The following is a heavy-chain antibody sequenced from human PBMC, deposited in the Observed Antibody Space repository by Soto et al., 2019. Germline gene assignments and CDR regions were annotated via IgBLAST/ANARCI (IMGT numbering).Heavy chain of an antibody. D-gene: IGHD6-19*01. CDR2: ISGSGGST. V-gene: IGHV3-23*01. J-gene: IGHJ4*02. Sequence: EVQLLESGGGLVQPGGSLRLSCAAPGFTFSNYAMNWVRQAPGKGLEWVSVISGSGGSTYYADSVKGRCTISRDNSKNTLYLQMNNLRGEYTAVYYCARRSSGWYVDYWGQGTLVPVSS. CDR3: ARRSSGWYVDY. CDR1: GFTFSNYA.